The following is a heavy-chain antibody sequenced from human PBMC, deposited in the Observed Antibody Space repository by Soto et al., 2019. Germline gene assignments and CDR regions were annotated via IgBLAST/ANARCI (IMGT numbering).Heavy chain of an antibody. J-gene: IGHJ4*02. CDR2: IYHSGST. Sequence: SETLSLTCTVSGYSISSGYYWGWIRQPPGKGLEWIGSIYHSGSTYYNPSLKRRVTIPVDTSKNQFSLKLSSVTAADTAVYYCARVVVVVAATARTSHFDYWGQGTLVTVSS. D-gene: IGHD2-15*01. CDR1: GYSISSGYY. CDR3: ARVVVVVAATARTSHFDY. V-gene: IGHV4-38-2*02.